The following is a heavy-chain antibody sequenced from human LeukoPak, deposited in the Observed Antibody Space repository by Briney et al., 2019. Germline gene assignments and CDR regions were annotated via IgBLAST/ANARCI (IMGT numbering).Heavy chain of an antibody. J-gene: IGHJ4*02. CDR1: GSTFSSYD. D-gene: IGHD5-12*01. Sequence: GGSLRLSCAASGSTFSSYDMHWVRQAPGKGLEWVAFIRYDGNKKYYADSVKGRFTISRDNSKNTLYLEVISLAAEDTAVYYCAKDDAWLRFGEWSQGTLVTVSS. V-gene: IGHV3-30*02. CDR2: IRYDGNKK. CDR3: AKDDAWLRFGE.